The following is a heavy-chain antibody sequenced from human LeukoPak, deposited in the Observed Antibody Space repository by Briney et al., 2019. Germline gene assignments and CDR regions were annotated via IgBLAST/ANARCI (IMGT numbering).Heavy chain of an antibody. CDR3: ASGAGLRYFDWLLSRRDYYYYMDV. D-gene: IGHD3-9*01. V-gene: IGHV1-2*02. J-gene: IGHJ6*03. Sequence: ASVTVSCMASRYTFTDYYMHWVRQAPGQGREWMGWINPNRGGTNYPQKLQGRVTITSDTAISTAYMELSRLRAGDRAVYYCASGAGLRYFDWLLSRRDYYYYMDVWGKGTTVTVSS. CDR1: RYTFTDYY. CDR2: INPNRGGT.